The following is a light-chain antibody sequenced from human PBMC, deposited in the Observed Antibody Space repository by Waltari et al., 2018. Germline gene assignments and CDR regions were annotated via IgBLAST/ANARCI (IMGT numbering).Light chain of an antibody. CDR2: EGD. CDR3: CSFAGSRTFV. CDR1: IDDVGLYLP. Sequence: QSALTQPAPVSGSPGQSIPISCTGTIDDVGLYLPVPWYQQHPGKAPRLLIYEGDKRPSGVSSRFSGSKSGNTASLTISGLQAEDEGDYHCCSFAGSRTFVFGAGTKVTVL. V-gene: IGLV2-23*03. J-gene: IGLJ2*01.